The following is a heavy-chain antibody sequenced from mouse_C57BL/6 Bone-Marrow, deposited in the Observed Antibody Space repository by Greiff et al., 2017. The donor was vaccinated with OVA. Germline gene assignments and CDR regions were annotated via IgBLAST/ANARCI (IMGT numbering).Heavy chain of an antibody. Sequence: EVQLQQSGAELVRPGASVKLSCTASGFNIKDDYMHWVKQRPEQGLEWIGWIDPENGDTEYASKFPGTATITADTSSNTDYLQLSSLTAEDTAVYCCTSYGNFDYWGQGTTLTVSS. V-gene: IGHV14-4*01. D-gene: IGHD2-1*01. CDR1: GFNIKDDY. CDR2: IDPENGDT. CDR3: TSYGNFDY. J-gene: IGHJ2*01.